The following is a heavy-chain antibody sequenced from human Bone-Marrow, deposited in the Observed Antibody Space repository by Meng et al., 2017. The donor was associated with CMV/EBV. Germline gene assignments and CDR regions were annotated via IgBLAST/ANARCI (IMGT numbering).Heavy chain of an antibody. J-gene: IGHJ4*02. CDR2: ISSSGSTI. CDR1: GFIFSSYE. V-gene: IGHV3-48*03. CDR3: ARDDRVVVPAAIEWCFDY. Sequence: GESLKISCAASGFIFSSYEMNWVRQAPGKGLEWVSYISSSGSTIYYADSVKGRFTISRDNSKNTLYLQMNSLRAEDTAVYYCARDDRVVVPAAIEWCFDYWGQRTLVTVSS. D-gene: IGHD2-2*01.